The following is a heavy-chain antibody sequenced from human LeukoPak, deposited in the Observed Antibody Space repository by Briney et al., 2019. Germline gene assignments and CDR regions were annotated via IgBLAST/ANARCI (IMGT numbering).Heavy chain of an antibody. CDR2: ISYSGST. J-gene: IGHJ4*02. D-gene: IGHD2-2*01. V-gene: IGHV4-39*01. Sequence: SETLPLTCTVSGGSISSSSDYWGWIRQPPGKGLEWIGTISYSGSTYYNPSLKSRVTISVDTSKNQFSLKLNSVTAADTAVYHCARHWFHCSIAGCYYDSWGQGTLVTVSS. CDR1: GGSISSSSDY. CDR3: ARHWFHCSIAGCYYDS.